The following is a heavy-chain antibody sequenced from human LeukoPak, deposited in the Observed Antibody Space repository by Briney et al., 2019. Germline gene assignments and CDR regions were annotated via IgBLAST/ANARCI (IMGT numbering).Heavy chain of an antibody. V-gene: IGHV4-59*01. D-gene: IGHD3-22*01. Sequence: PSETLSLTCTVSGGSISSYYWSWIRQPPGKGLEWIGYIYYSGSTNYNPSLKNRVTISVDTSKNQFSLKLSSVTAADTAVYYCARSDYDSSGYYYTVDYWGQGTLVTVSS. J-gene: IGHJ4*02. CDR2: IYYSGST. CDR1: GGSISSYY. CDR3: ARSDYDSSGYYYTVDY.